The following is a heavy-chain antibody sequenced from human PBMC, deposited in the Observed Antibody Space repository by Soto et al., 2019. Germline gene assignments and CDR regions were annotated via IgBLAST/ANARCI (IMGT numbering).Heavy chain of an antibody. CDR2: LYIGGNT. Sequence: PGGSLRLCCEASGFNVGDKFINWVRQAPGKGLEWVSVLYIGGNTYYADSVKGRFSISRDNSKNTVYLQMNSLRVEDTAVYYCARDVVRLGASSVAGFDLWGQGTMLTVSS. J-gene: IGHJ3*01. V-gene: IGHV3-53*01. CDR1: GFNVGDKF. CDR3: ARDVVRLGASSVAGFDL. D-gene: IGHD3-16*01.